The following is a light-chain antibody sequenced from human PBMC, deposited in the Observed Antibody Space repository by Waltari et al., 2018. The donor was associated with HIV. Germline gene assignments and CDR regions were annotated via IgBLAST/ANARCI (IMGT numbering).Light chain of an antibody. J-gene: IGLJ2*01. CDR3: SSYTSSSTFV. V-gene: IGLV2-18*02. CDR1: SSDVGSYNR. Sequence: QSALTQPPSVSGYPGKSVTISCTGTSSDVGSYNRVSWYQQPPGTAPKPMIYEVSNRPSGVPDRFSGSKSGNTASLTISGLQAEDEADYYCSSYTSSSTFVFGGGTKLTVL. CDR2: EVS.